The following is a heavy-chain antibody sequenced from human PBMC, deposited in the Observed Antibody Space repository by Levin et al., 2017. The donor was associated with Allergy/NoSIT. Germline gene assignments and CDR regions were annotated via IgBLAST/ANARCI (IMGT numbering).Heavy chain of an antibody. D-gene: IGHD3-22*01. CDR3: TTDRPVTYYYDSSGYRFDY. V-gene: IGHV3-15*01. CDR2: IKSKTDGGTT. Sequence: PGGSLRLSCAASGFTFSNAWMSWVRQAPGKGLEWVGRIKSKTDGGTTDYAAPVKGRFTISRDDSKNTLYLQMNSLKTEDTAVYYCTTDRPVTYYYDSSGYRFDYWGQGTLVTVSS. J-gene: IGHJ4*02. CDR1: GFTFSNAW.